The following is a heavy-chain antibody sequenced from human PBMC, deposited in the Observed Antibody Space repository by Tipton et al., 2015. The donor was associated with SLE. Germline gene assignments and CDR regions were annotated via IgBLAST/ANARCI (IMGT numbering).Heavy chain of an antibody. Sequence: TLSLTCTVPGGSISSSINTNTHYWGWIRQAPGKGLEWIASMYHSGSSTFYNPSLKSRVTISIETPKKQFSLKSSYVFSLNLRSVTAADTAVYYCARQNRRKGSSCLFDYWGHGTLVTVSS. D-gene: IGHD6-13*01. V-gene: IGHV4-39*01. CDR1: GGSISSSINTNTHY. J-gene: IGHJ4*01. CDR2: MYHSGSST. CDR3: ARQNRRKGSSCLFDY.